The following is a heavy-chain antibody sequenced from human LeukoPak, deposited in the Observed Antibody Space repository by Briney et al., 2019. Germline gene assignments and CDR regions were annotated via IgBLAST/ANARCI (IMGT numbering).Heavy chain of an antibody. J-gene: IGHJ4*02. CDR1: GGSINTYY. CDR3: ARGVVGATAFEY. V-gene: IGHV4-59*08. D-gene: IGHD1-26*01. CDR2: IYYSGST. Sequence: SETLSLTCTVSGGSINTYYWSWIRQPPGKGLEWIGYIYYSGSTNYNPSLKSRVTISVDTSKKQFSLELSSVTAADTAVYYCARGVVGATAFEYWGQGALVTVSS.